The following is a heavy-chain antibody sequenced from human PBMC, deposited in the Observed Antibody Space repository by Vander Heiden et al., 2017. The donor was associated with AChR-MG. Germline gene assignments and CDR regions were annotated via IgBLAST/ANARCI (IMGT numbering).Heavy chain of an antibody. CDR1: GFTSSSYS. V-gene: IGHV3-21*01. CDR2: ISSSSSYI. J-gene: IGHJ4*02. CDR3: ATARVGATSRRPSY. D-gene: IGHD1-26*01. Sequence: EVQLVESGGGLVKPGGSLRLSCAASGFTSSSYSMNWVRQAPGKGMEWVSSISSSSSYIYYADSVKGRFTISRDNAKNSLYLQMNSLRAEDTAVYYCATARVGATSRRPSYWGQGTLVTVSS.